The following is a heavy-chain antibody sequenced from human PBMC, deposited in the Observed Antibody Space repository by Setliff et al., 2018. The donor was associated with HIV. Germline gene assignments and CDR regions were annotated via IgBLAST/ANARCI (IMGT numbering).Heavy chain of an antibody. J-gene: IGHJ5*02. CDR1: GYTFSSFA. CDR2: MNPNNGNT. V-gene: IGHV1-8*02. CDR3: ARGTAPRPASVLEFLEWLFPNWFDP. D-gene: IGHD3-3*02. Sequence: ASVKVSCKASGYTFSSFAMSWVRQAPGQGLEWMGWMNPNNGNTGYAEKFQGRVTMTRDTSISTAYMELSSLRSDDTAVYYCARGTAPRPASVLEFLEWLFPNWFDPWGQGTLVTVSS.